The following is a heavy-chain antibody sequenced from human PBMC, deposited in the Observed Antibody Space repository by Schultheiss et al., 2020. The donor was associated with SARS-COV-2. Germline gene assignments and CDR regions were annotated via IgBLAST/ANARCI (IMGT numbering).Heavy chain of an antibody. CDR3: VRANTYFDFWSGSND. CDR1: GFTFCTYG. Sequence: GGSLRLSCAASGFTFCTYGMHWVRQAPGKGLEWVANIKQDGSEKYYVDSVKGRFTISRDNAKNSLYLQMNSLRAEDTAVYYCVRANTYFDFWSGSNDWGQGTLVTVSS. V-gene: IGHV3-7*03. J-gene: IGHJ4*02. CDR2: IKQDGSEK. D-gene: IGHD3-3*01.